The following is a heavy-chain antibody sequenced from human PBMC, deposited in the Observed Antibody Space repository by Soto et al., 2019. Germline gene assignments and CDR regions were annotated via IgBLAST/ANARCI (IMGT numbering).Heavy chain of an antibody. CDR3: ARDRGTTTACYSWFDP. D-gene: IGHD2-21*02. V-gene: IGHV4-30-4*08. Sequence: PSETLSLTCTVSGGSISSGDYYWTWIRQPPGKGLEWIGYIDYSGISYYNPSLKSRITISVDTSKNQFSLRRSSVTAADTAVYYCARDRGTTTACYSWFDPWGQGTLVTVSS. CDR1: GGSISSGDYY. CDR2: IDYSGIS. J-gene: IGHJ5*02.